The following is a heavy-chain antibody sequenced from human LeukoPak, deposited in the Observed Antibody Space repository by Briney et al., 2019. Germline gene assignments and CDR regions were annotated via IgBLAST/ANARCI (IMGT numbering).Heavy chain of an antibody. J-gene: IGHJ3*02. CDR2: IYTSGST. D-gene: IGHD1-26*01. CDR3: ARDTGATASDAFDI. CDR1: GGSISSGSYY. Sequence: SETLSLTCTVSGGSISSGSYYWSWIRQPAGKGLEWIGRIYTSGSTNYNPSLKSRVTISVDTSKNQFSLKLSSVTAADTAVYYRARDTGATASDAFDIWGQGTMVTVSS. V-gene: IGHV4-61*02.